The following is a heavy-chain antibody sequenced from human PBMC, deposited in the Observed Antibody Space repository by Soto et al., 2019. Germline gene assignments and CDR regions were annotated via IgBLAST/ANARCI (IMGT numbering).Heavy chain of an antibody. V-gene: IGHV4-34*01. Sequence: SETLSLTCAVYGGSFSGYYWSWIRQPPGKGLEWIGEINHSGSTNYNPSLKSRVTISVDTSKNQFSLKLSSVTAADTAVYYCARVYCSGGSCPLLDYWGQGTLVTVSS. CDR3: ARVYCSGGSCPLLDY. CDR2: INHSGST. D-gene: IGHD2-15*01. CDR1: GGSFSGYY. J-gene: IGHJ4*02.